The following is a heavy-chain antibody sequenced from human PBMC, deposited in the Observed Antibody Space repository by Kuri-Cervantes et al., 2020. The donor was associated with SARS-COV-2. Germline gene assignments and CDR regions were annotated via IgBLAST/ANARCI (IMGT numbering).Heavy chain of an antibody. J-gene: IGHJ4*02. CDR2: IFHSGST. D-gene: IGHD2-15*01. CDR3: AGFECSGGSCADY. CDR1: TYSISSGYY. V-gene: IGHV4-38-2*02. Sequence: SETLSLTCTVSTYSISSGYYWGWIRQPPGKGLEWVGSIFHSGSTFYHPSLKSRVTISLDTSKNQFSLKLSSVTAADTAVYYCAGFECSGGSCADYWGQGTLVTVSS.